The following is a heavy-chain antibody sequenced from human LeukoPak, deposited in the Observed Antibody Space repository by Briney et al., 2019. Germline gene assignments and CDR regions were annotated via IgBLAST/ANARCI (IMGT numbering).Heavy chain of an antibody. D-gene: IGHD5-24*01. J-gene: IGHJ5*02. CDR2: IIPIFGTA. Sequence: ASVKVSCKASGGAFSSYAISWVRQAPGQGLEWMGGIIPIFGTANYAQKFQGRVTITADESTSTAYMELRSLRSDDTAVYYCARATQAITDFDPWGQGTLVTVSS. CDR1: GGAFSSYA. CDR3: ARATQAITDFDP. V-gene: IGHV1-69*13.